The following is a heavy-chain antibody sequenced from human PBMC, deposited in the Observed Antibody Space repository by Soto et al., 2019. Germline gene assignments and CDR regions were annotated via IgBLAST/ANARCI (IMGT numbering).Heavy chain of an antibody. CDR1: GGTFSSFT. CDR2: IIPIYGTA. CDR3: AKDRRADWESYYYYAMDV. V-gene: IGHV1-69*01. J-gene: IGHJ6*02. D-gene: IGHD1-26*01. Sequence: QVQLVQSGAEVKKPGSSVKVSRKASGGTFSSFTISWVRQAPGQGLEWMGGIIPIYGTANYAQKFQGRVTITADASTRTAYMELSSLRSEHTAVYYCAKDRRADWESYYYYAMDVWGQGTTVTVSS.